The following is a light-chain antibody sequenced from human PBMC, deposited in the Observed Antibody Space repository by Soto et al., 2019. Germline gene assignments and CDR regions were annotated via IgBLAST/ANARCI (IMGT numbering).Light chain of an antibody. Sequence: IVLTQSPATLSVSPGERVTLSCRASENVGTNLAWYQQRPGQPPRLLIYGSSTRATGISATFSGSGSRTEFTHTISSQQSEDSAVYYCQQYNNWGLSFGGGTRVEIK. V-gene: IGKV3D-15*01. J-gene: IGKJ4*01. CDR1: ENVGTN. CDR2: GSS. CDR3: QQYNNWGLS.